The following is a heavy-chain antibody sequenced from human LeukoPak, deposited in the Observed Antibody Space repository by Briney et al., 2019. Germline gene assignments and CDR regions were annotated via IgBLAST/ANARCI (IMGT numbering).Heavy chain of an antibody. CDR2: IYHSGSI. J-gene: IGHJ6*02. V-gene: IGHV4-4*02. CDR1: GGSISSRNW. Sequence: SETLSLTCAVSGGSISSRNWWGWVRQPPGKGMEWIGEIYHSGSINYNPSLKSRVTISVDKSKNQLSLRLTSVTAADTAVYYCARDNGAIRAYYYHGMDVWGQGTTVTVSS. CDR3: ARDNGAIRAYYYHGMDV. D-gene: IGHD2-8*01.